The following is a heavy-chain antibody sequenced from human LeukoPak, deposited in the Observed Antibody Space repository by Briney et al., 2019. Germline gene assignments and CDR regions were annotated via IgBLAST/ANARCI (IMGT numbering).Heavy chain of an antibody. Sequence: GGSLRLSCAASGFTFSSYSMNWVRQAPGKGLEWISYIGISSGNTKYADSVKGRFTISGDKAKNSVYLQMNSLRVEDSAVYYCARDTKYAFDNWGQGTLVTVSS. J-gene: IGHJ4*02. CDR3: ARDTKYAFDN. CDR2: IGISSGNT. D-gene: IGHD2-2*01. V-gene: IGHV3-48*01. CDR1: GFTFSSYS.